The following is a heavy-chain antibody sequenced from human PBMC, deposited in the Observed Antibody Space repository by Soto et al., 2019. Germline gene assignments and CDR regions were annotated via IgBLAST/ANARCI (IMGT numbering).Heavy chain of an antibody. V-gene: IGHV1-69*01. CDR1: GDIITTYA. D-gene: IGHD1-26*01. Sequence: QVQVVQSGAEVKEPGSSVKVSCKASGDIITTYAINWVRQAPGQGLVWMGGIKPAIGSANYAPTFQGRLTITADDLTATAYMDLTSLTSEDTAVYYCARGLLVGHETVDYWGQGTLVTVSS. CDR2: IKPAIGSA. J-gene: IGHJ4*02. CDR3: ARGLLVGHETVDY.